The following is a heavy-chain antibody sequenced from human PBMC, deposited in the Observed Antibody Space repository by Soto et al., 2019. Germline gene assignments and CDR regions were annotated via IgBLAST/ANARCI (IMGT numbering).Heavy chain of an antibody. Sequence: GGSLRLSCAASGFTFSSYSMNWVRQAPGQGLVWVSRINSDESTTNYADSVKGRFTTSRDNAKNTLYLQMNSLRAEDTAVYYCARGVRNYYGVDVWGQGTTVTVSS. V-gene: IGHV3-74*01. J-gene: IGHJ6*02. CDR2: INSDESTT. CDR3: ARGVRNYYGVDV. CDR1: GFTFSSYS.